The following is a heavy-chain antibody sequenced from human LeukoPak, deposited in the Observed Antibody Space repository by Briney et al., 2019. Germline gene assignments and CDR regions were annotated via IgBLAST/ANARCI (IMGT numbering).Heavy chain of an antibody. D-gene: IGHD6-19*01. Sequence: PGGSLRLSCAASGFTFSRYAMHWVRQAPGKGLEWVAVISYDGSNKYYADSVKGRFTISRDNSKNSLYLQMNSLGAEDTAVYYCARDRIAVARFDYWGQGTLVTVSS. CDR1: GFTFSRYA. V-gene: IGHV3-30-3*01. CDR3: ARDRIAVARFDY. CDR2: ISYDGSNK. J-gene: IGHJ4*02.